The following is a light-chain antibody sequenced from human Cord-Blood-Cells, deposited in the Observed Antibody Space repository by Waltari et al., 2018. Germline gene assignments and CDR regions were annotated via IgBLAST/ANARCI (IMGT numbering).Light chain of an antibody. CDR3: QQYNNWPPVYT. J-gene: IGKJ2*01. CDR2: GAS. Sequence: EIVMPQSPATLSVSPGERATPSCRASQSVSSNLGWCQQKPGQAPRLLIYGASTRATGIPARFSGSGSGTEFTLTISSLQSEDFAVYYCQQYNNWPPVYTFGQGTKLEIK. V-gene: IGKV3-15*01. CDR1: QSVSSN.